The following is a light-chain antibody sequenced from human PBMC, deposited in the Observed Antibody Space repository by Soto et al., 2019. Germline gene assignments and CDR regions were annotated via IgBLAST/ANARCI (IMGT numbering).Light chain of an antibody. CDR2: GAS. J-gene: IGKJ5*01. V-gene: IGKV3D-20*02. CDR3: QQRNVRPPIT. Sequence: EIVVTQSPGTLSLHTGERATLSCRASQSVSSSYLAWYQQKPGQAPRLLIYGASSRATGIPDRFSGSGSGTDFTLTISRLEPEDFAVYYCQQRNVRPPITSGQRTRPEIK. CDR1: QSVSSSY.